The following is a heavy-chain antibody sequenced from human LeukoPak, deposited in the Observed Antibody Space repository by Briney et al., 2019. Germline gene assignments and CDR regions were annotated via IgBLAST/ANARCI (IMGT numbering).Heavy chain of an antibody. D-gene: IGHD5-18*01. J-gene: IGHJ4*02. Sequence: GGSLRLSCAASGFTFSSYGMHWVRQAPGKGPEWMAGISYDGRSKEYVDSVKGRFTISRDNSKNTLYVQMNSLKAEDTAVYYCAKDGGYSHGFDYWGQGTLVTVSS. V-gene: IGHV3-30*18. CDR3: AKDGGYSHGFDY. CDR2: ISYDGRSK. CDR1: GFTFSSYG.